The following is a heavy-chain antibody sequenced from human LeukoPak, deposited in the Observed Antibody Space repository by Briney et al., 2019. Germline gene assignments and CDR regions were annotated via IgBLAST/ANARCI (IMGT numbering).Heavy chain of an antibody. CDR3: ARPPSITGTTIDY. D-gene: IGHD1-20*01. J-gene: IGHJ4*02. Sequence: PSETLSLTCTVSGGSISSYYWSWIRQPPGKGLEWIGYIYYSGSTNYNPSLKSRVTISVDTSKNQFSLKLSSVTAADTAVYYCARPPSITGTTIDYWGQGTLVTVSS. CDR1: GGSISSYY. V-gene: IGHV4-59*08. CDR2: IYYSGST.